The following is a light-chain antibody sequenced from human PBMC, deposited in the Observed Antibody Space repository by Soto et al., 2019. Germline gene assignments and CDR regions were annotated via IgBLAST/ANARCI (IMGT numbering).Light chain of an antibody. CDR3: QQYSDSPYT. CDR1: QTISKTY. J-gene: IGKJ2*01. Sequence: EVVLTQSPDILSLSPGERATLSCRASQTISKTYVAWYQQKPGQAPNLLISGASGWAIGIPDRFSASGSGTDFSLTISDVEPEGCAVYYCQQYSDSPYTFGPGTRLDIK. CDR2: GAS. V-gene: IGKV3-20*01.